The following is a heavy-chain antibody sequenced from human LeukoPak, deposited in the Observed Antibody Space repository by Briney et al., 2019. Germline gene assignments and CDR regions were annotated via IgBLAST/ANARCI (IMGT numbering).Heavy chain of an antibody. CDR2: IDPYTGNT. V-gene: IGHV1-2*02. D-gene: IGHD2-2*01. CDR3: ARDILRSTSFYYYYMDV. CDR1: GYNFVGYY. Sequence: GASVKVSCKASGYNFVGYYLHWVRQAPGQGLEWMAWIDPYTGNTHYAQKFQGRVTMTRDTSISTAYMELSRLRSDDTAVYYCARDILRSTSFYYYYMDVWGKGTTVTVSS. J-gene: IGHJ6*03.